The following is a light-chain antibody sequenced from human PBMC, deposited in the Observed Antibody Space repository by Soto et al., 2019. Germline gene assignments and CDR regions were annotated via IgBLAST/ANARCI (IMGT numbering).Light chain of an antibody. CDR2: SYN. CDR1: SSNIGRNY. CDR3: AAWDDSLSSPV. Sequence: QSVLTQLPSASGTPGQRVTISCSGSSSNIGRNYVCWFQLLPRTAPKLLIHSYNQRPSGVPDRFSGSKSGTSASLTISGHRSEDEGDYYCAAWDDSLSSPVFGGGTKLTVL. V-gene: IGLV1-47*01. J-gene: IGLJ3*02.